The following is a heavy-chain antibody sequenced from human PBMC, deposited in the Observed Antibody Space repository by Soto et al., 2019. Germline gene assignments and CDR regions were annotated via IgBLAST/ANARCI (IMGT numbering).Heavy chain of an antibody. CDR1: GGSFSGYY. CDR2: INHSGST. J-gene: IGHJ3*02. D-gene: IGHD6-6*01. CDR3: ARGGHSSSSDAFDI. V-gene: IGHV4-34*01. Sequence: VQLQQWGAGLLKPSETLSLTCAVYGGSFSGYYWSWIRQPPGKGLEWIGEINHSGSTNYNPSLKSRVTISVDTSKNQFSLKLSSVTAADTAVYYCARGGHSSSSDAFDIWGQGTMVTVSS.